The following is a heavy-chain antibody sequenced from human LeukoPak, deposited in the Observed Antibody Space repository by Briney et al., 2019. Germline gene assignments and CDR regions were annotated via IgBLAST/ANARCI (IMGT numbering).Heavy chain of an antibody. D-gene: IGHD1-7*01. CDR2: INHDAGA. CDR1: GGSFSGYF. CDR3: ARALYNWYYVIDY. J-gene: IGHJ4*02. Sequence: PSETLSLTCAVFGGSFSGYFWTWIRQSPRKGLEWIGEINHDAGANYNPSLKSRVTISVDPSKNQLSLRLNSVTAADTAVYYCARALYNWYYVIDYWGQGTLVTVAS. V-gene: IGHV4-34*01.